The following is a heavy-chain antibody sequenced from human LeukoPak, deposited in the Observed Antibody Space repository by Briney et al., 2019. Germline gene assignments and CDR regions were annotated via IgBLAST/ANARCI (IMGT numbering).Heavy chain of an antibody. D-gene: IGHD5-24*01. CDR1: GFTFSNYN. J-gene: IGHJ4*02. CDR3: ARDQEGRDGYNPETDS. V-gene: IGHV3-21*01. Sequence: GGSLTLSGGASGFTFSNYNMNWLRQAPGKGRKWVSSISSGRNYRYYADSVKGRFSVYRDYARKSLYLQTNGLRAEDAVVYFCARDQEGRDGYNPETDSWGPGTLVTVSS. CDR2: ISSGRNYR.